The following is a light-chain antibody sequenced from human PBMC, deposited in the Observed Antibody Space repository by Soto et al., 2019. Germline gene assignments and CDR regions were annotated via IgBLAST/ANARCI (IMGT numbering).Light chain of an antibody. J-gene: IGKJ1*01. CDR3: QQYGSSPWT. Sequence: EIVLTQSPGTLSLCPGERAPLSCKPSQSVSSIYLAWYKQKPGQAPRLLSYGASSRPTGIPDRFSGSGSGTEFTLTISRLEPEDFEVYYCQQYGSSPWTFGQGTKVDIK. CDR1: QSVSSIY. CDR2: GAS. V-gene: IGKV3-20*01.